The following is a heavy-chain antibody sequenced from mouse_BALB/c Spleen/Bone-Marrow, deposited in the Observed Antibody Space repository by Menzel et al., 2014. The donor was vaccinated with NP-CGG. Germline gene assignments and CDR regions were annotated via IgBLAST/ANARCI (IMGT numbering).Heavy chain of an antibody. CDR3: ARRELHAMDY. CDR1: GLSLSRYS. CDR2: IWGGGST. Sequence: VQLVESGPGLVAPSQSLSITCTVSGLSLSRYSVHWIRQPPGKGLEWLGMIWGGGSTDYNSALRSRLSIINDNSKSQVFLKMSSLQTDDTAMYYCARRELHAMDYWGQGTSVTVSS. J-gene: IGHJ4*01. V-gene: IGHV2-6-4*01.